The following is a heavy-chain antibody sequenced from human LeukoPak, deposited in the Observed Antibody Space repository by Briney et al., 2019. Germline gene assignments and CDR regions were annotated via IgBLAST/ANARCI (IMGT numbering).Heavy chain of an antibody. D-gene: IGHD6-19*01. CDR3: ARDGIAVAGSFLNWFDP. CDR2: ISSNGGST. Sequence: GGSLRLSCAASGFTFSSYAMHWVRQAPGKGLEYVSAISSNGGSTYYANSVKGRFTISRDNSKNTLYLQMNSLRAEDTAVYYCARDGIAVAGSFLNWFDPWGQGTLVTVSS. J-gene: IGHJ5*02. V-gene: IGHV3-64*01. CDR1: GFTFSSYA.